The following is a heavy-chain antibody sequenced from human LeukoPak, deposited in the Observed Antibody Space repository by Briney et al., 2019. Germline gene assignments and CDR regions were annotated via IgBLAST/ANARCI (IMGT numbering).Heavy chain of an antibody. D-gene: IGHD2-8*01. CDR1: GFTFSSYA. J-gene: IGHJ6*02. V-gene: IGHV3-30*18. CDR2: ISYDGSNK. CDR3: AKDFAAAVNGDYYFYALDV. Sequence: GGSLRLSCAASGFTFSSYAMSWVRQAPGKGLEWVADISYDGSNKNYADSVKGRFTISRDNSKNTLYLQMNSLRAEDTAVYFCAKDFAAAVNGDYYFYALDVWGQGTTVTVSS.